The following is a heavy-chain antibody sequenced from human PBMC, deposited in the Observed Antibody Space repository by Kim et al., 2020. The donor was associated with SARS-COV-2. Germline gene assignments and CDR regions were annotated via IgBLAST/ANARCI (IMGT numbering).Heavy chain of an antibody. D-gene: IGHD3-22*01. V-gene: IGHV4-39*01. J-gene: IGHJ3*02. CDR1: GDSISSSTYY. CDR2: ISYIGST. Sequence: SETLSLTCTVSGDSISSSTYYWGWIRQPPGKGLEWIGSISYIGSTYYNPSLKSRVSISVDASKSQFSLKLSSVTAADTAVYYCARLWYYYDSSGYAFDIWGPGTMVTVSS. CDR3: ARLWYYYDSSGYAFDI.